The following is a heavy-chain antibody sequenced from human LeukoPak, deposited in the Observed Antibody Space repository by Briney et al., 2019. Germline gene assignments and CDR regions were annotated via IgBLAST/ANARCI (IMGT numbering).Heavy chain of an antibody. J-gene: IGHJ4*02. CDR2: IYYSGSI. D-gene: IGHD5-18*01. V-gene: IGHV4-61*05. CDR3: ARSRGYSYGTTFLDY. Sequence: SETLSLTCTVSGGSISSSSYYWSWIRQPPGKGLEWIGYIYYSGSINYNPSLKSRVTISVDTPKNQFSLKLSSVTAADTAVYYCARSRGYSYGTTFLDYWGQGTLVTVSS. CDR1: GGSISSSSYY.